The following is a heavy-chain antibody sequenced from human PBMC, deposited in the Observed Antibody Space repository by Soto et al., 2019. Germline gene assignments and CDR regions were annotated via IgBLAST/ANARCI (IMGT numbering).Heavy chain of an antibody. CDR1: GFTFSSYA. CDR3: ARGSHPSVPAAMNY. D-gene: IGHD2-2*01. V-gene: IGHV3-23*01. J-gene: IGHJ4*02. CDR2: ISGSGGST. Sequence: PGGSQRLSSTASGFTFSSYARSWVRQAPGKGLEWVSAISGSGGSTYYADSVKGRFTISRNNSKNTLYLQMNSLRAEDTAVYYCARGSHPSVPAAMNYWGQGTLVTVSS.